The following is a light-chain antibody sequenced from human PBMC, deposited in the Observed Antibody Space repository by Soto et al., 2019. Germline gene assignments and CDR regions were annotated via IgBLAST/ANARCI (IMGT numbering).Light chain of an antibody. Sequence: DIQMTQSPSSLSASVGDRVTIACQSSHGVSRNLNGFQKKPGEAPKLLIYDASNLERGVPSRFSASGSGKDFTFTISSLQPEDVATYYCQQYNSMLSFGGGTEIELK. J-gene: IGKJ4*01. CDR1: HGVSRN. CDR3: QQYNSMLS. V-gene: IGKV1-33*01. CDR2: DAS.